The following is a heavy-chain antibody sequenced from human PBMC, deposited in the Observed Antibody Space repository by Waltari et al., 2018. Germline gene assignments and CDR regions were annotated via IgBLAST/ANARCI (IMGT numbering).Heavy chain of an antibody. D-gene: IGHD2-15*01. CDR3: AKAHIVVVVAATFDY. Sequence: EVQLVESGGGLVQHGGSLRLSCAASGFTFSSYAMSWVRQAPGKGLGWVSAISGSGGSTYYADSVKGRFTISRDNSKNTLYLQMNSLRAEDTAVYYCAKAHIVVVVAATFDYWGQGTLVTVSS. CDR1: GFTFSSYA. V-gene: IGHV3-23*04. J-gene: IGHJ4*02. CDR2: ISGSGGST.